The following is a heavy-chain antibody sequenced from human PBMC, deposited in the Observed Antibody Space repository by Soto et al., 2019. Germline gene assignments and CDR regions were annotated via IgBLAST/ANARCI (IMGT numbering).Heavy chain of an antibody. J-gene: IGHJ5*02. D-gene: IGHD2-2*01. CDR3: ARDGGIVVVPAARAFDP. CDR2: ISAYNGNT. V-gene: IGHV1-18*04. Sequence: ASLKVSCKTSGYTFTSYGISWVRQAPGQGLEGMGCISAYNGNTKYAQKIQGRVTMTTDTSTSTAYMELRSRISDDTAVYYCARDGGIVVVPAARAFDPWG. CDR1: GYTFTSYG.